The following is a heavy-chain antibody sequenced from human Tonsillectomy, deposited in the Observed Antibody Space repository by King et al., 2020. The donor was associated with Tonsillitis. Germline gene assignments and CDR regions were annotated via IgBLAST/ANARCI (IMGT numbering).Heavy chain of an antibody. D-gene: IGHD1-1*01. V-gene: IGHV1-69*12. CDR2: IVPIFGRA. CDR3: ARDMSSTALEGEDYYYGVDV. J-gene: IGHJ6*02. Sequence: QLVQSGAEVKKPGSSVKVSCKASGGTFTIYGISWVRQAPGQGLEWMGGIVPIFGRASYAQKFQGRVTITADESTTTAYMEMSSLRSDDTAVYYCARDMSSTALEGEDYYYGVDVWGQGTTVTVSS. CDR1: GGTFTIYG.